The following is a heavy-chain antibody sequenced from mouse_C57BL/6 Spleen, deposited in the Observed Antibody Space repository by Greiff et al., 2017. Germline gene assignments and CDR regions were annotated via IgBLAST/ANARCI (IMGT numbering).Heavy chain of an antibody. CDR1: GYTFTSYW. CDR3: ARSPLLRYFDY. J-gene: IGHJ2*01. CDR2: IDPSDSYT. Sequence: VQLQQPGAELVMPGASVKLSCKASGYTFTSYWMHWVKQRPGQGLEWIGEIDPSDSYTNYNQKFKGKSTLTVDKSSSTAYMQLSSLTSEDSAVYYCARSPLLRYFDYWGQGTTLTVSS. V-gene: IGHV1-69*01. D-gene: IGHD2-1*01.